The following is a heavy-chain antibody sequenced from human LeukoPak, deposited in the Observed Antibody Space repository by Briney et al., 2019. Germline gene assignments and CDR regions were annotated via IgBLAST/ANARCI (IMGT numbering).Heavy chain of an antibody. D-gene: IGHD3-22*01. CDR1: GGYFSGYY. Sequence: SETLSLTCAVYGGYFSGYYWSWIRQPPGKRLEWIGEINHSGSTNYNPSLKSRVTISVDTSKNQLSLKLSSVTAADTAVYYCAREGSITDYYDSSGYSNWFDHWGQGTLVTVSS. CDR3: AREGSITDYYDSSGYSNWFDH. V-gene: IGHV4-34*01. CDR2: INHSGST. J-gene: IGHJ5*02.